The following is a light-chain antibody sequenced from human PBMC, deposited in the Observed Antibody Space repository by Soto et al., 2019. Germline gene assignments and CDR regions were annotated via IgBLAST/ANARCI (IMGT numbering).Light chain of an antibody. CDR2: GAS. J-gene: IGKJ1*01. CDR3: HQRQSWPRT. V-gene: IGKV3-20*01. Sequence: DIFLTHSPGTLSLSPGERATLSCRASQSVGSVYLAWYQQKAGQAPRLLIHGASNRASGIPDRFSGSGSGTDFTLTISDAQPEDFALYYCHQRQSWPRTFGQGTKVDI. CDR1: QSVGSVY.